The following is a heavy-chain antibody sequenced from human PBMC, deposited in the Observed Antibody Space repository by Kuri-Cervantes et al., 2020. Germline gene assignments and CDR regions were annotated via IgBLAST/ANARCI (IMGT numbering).Heavy chain of an antibody. V-gene: IGHV4-39*07. CDR3: ARGPGAPSGIAARPKYFNY. Sequence: SETLSLTCTVSGGSISSSSYYWGWIRQPPGKGLEWIGSIYYSGSTYYNPSLKSRVTISVDTSKNQFSLKLSSVTAADTAVYYCARGPGAPSGIAARPKYFNYWGQGTLVTVSS. J-gene: IGHJ4*02. CDR2: IYYSGST. CDR1: GGSISSSSYY. D-gene: IGHD6-6*01.